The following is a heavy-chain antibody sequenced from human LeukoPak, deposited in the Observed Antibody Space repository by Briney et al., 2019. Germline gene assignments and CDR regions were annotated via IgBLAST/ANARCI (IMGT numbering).Heavy chain of an antibody. CDR1: GVTFSSYA. CDR2: IIPIFGTA. J-gene: IGHJ4*02. CDR3: AREPVPNGGNYYFDY. D-gene: IGHD4-23*01. V-gene: IGHV1-69*13. Sequence: ASVKVSCKASGVTFSSYAISWLRQAPGQGLEWMGGIIPIFGTANYAQKFQGRVTITADESTSTAYMELSSLRSEDTAVYYCAREPVPNGGNYYFDYWGQGTLVTVSS.